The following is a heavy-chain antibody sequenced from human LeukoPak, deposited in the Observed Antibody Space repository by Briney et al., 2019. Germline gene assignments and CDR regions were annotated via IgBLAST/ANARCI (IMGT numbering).Heavy chain of an antibody. D-gene: IGHD2-2*01. CDR2: IYYSGST. J-gene: IGHJ4*02. CDR1: GGSISSSSYY. V-gene: IGHV4-39*07. Sequence: PSETLSLTCTVSGGSISSSSYYWGWIRQPPGKGLEWIGSIYYSGSTYYNPSLKSRVTISVDTSKNQFSLKLSSVTAADTAVYYCAREVVPAPNYFDYWGQGTLVTVSS. CDR3: AREVVPAPNYFDY.